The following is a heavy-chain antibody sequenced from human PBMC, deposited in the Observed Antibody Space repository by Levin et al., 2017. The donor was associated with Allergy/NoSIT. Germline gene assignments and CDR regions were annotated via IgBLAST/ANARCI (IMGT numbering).Heavy chain of an antibody. V-gene: IGHV4-34*01. Sequence: ESLKISCAVYGGSFSGYSWTWIRQPPGKGLEWIGEINHSGSPDYNPSLKSRVTISVDTSKNHFSLKLRSVSAADTAVYYCAGATLWFGADDAFDIWGQGTLVTVSS. CDR2: INHSGSP. CDR1: GGSFSGYS. J-gene: IGHJ3*02. D-gene: IGHD3-10*01. CDR3: AGATLWFGADDAFDI.